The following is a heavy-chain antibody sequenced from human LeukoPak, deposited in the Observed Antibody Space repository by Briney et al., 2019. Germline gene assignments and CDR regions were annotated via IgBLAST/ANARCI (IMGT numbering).Heavy chain of an antibody. Sequence: GASVKVSCKASGYTFTGYYMHWVRQAPGQGLEWMGWINPNGGGTNYAQKFQGRVTMTRDTSISTAYMELSRLRSDDTAMYYCARGTGYSSSWWAYWGQGTLVTVSS. CDR3: ARGTGYSSSWWAY. V-gene: IGHV1-2*02. CDR2: INPNGGGT. CDR1: GYTFTGYY. D-gene: IGHD6-13*01. J-gene: IGHJ4*02.